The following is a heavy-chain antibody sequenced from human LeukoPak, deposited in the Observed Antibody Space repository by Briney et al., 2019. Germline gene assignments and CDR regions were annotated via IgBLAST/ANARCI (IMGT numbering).Heavy chain of an antibody. D-gene: IGHD5-12*01. CDR1: GFTFSTYA. Sequence: PGGSLRLSCAVSGFTFSTYAMGWVRQAPGEGLEWVSAINPSGDTTYYADSVKGGFTISRDNSKNTLYLQMNSLRAEDTAVYYCARILAANPGYFLDYWGQGTLVTLSS. CDR2: INPSGDTT. J-gene: IGHJ4*02. CDR3: ARILAANPGYFLDY. V-gene: IGHV3-23*01.